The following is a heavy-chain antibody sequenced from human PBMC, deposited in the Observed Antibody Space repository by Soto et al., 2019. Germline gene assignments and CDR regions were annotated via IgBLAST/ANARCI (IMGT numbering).Heavy chain of an antibody. V-gene: IGHV1-18*01. CDR1: GYTFSSHG. D-gene: IGHD2-15*01. J-gene: IGHJ4*02. CDR2: ISGYNGNA. CDR3: AREGSYARYDC. Sequence: QVQLVQSGAEVRKPGASVKVSCKASGYTFSSHGIIWVRQAPGQGLEWMGWISGYNGNAKYAQRFQGRVTITTDTSTNTVYMDLRSLGSDDSAVYYCAREGSYARYDCWGQGTLVTVSS.